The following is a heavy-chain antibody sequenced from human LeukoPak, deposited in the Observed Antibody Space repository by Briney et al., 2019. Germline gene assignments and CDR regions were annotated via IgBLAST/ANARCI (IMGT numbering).Heavy chain of an antibody. Sequence: GGSLRLSCAAPGFTVSSNYMSWVRQAPGKGLEWVSVIYSGGSTYYADSVKGRFTISRDNAKNSLYLQMNSLRAEDTAVYYCAREGSRLGELSYNWFDPWGQGTLVTVSS. V-gene: IGHV3-53*01. CDR3: AREGSRLGELSYNWFDP. D-gene: IGHD3-16*02. CDR2: IYSGGST. CDR1: GFTVSSNY. J-gene: IGHJ5*02.